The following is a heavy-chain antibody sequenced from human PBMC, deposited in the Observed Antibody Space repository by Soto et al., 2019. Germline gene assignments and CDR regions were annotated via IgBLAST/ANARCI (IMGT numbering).Heavy chain of an antibody. D-gene: IGHD3-3*01. J-gene: IGHJ5*02. CDR1: GFSFSTFA. CDR3: ARDGLPDDFRSGGYWFDP. V-gene: IGHV3-30-3*01. CDR2: ISHDGRNE. Sequence: QAYLVESGGGVVQPGRSLRLSCAASGFSFSTFALHWVRQAPGEGLEWVALISHDGRNEKYAESVKGRFTISRDNSKNTVYMQMDSLRREDTGVYYCARDGLPDDFRSGGYWFDPWGQGTQVTVSS.